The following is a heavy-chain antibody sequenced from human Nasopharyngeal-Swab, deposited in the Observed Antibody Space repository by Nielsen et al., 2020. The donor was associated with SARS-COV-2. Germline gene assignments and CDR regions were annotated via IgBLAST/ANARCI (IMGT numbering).Heavy chain of an antibody. D-gene: IGHD3-10*01. CDR3: AKDHFYDSGSYDRLYFDF. CDR1: GFTFSNYW. J-gene: IGHJ4*02. V-gene: IGHV3-30*18. Sequence: GESLKISCATSGFTFSNYWMHWVRQAPGKGLEWVALFSYDGSKRYFADSMKGRFSISRDNIKNILYLQMDSLRADDTAVYYCAKDHFYDSGSYDRLYFDFWGQGTLVTVSS. CDR2: FSYDGSKR.